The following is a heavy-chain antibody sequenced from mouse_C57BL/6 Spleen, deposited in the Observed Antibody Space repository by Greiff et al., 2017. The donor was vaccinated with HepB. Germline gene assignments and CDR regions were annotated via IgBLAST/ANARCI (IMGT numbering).Heavy chain of an antibody. V-gene: IGHV6-3*01. D-gene: IGHD1-1*01. CDR2: IRLKSDNYAT. CDR1: GFTFSNYW. Sequence: EVKLMESGGGLVQPGGSMKLSCVASGFTFSNYWMNWVRQSPEKGLEWVAQIRLKSDNYATHYAESVKGRFTISRDDSKSSVYLQMNNLRAEDTGIYYCTDLYYYEDYAMDYWGQGTSVTVSS. J-gene: IGHJ4*01. CDR3: TDLYYYEDYAMDY.